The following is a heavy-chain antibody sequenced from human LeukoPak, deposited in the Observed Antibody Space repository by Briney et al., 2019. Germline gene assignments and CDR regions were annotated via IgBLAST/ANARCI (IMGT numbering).Heavy chain of an antibody. J-gene: IGHJ4*02. CDR2: ISYDGRKT. V-gene: IGHV3-30*18. Sequence: GGSLRLSCAVSGFTFSNHGMPWVRQAPGKGLEWVAVISYDGRKTYYADSVRGRFTISRDNSKNTSYLQMNSLRAEDTAVYYCAKEYTNAMDYFDYWGQGTLVTVSS. CDR1: GFTFSNHG. D-gene: IGHD2-8*01. CDR3: AKEYTNAMDYFDY.